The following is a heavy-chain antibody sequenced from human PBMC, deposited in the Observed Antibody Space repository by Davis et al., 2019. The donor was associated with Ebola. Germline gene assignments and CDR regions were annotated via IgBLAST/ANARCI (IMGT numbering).Heavy chain of an antibody. Sequence: AASVKVSCKASGYTFISYDIHWVRQAAGQGLEWMGWMNPNSGNTGYAPKFQGRVTMTRDTSISTAYMEVRSLRSEDTAVYYCEGDSSGYHHQNYWGQGTLVTVSS. CDR1: GYTFISYD. CDR2: MNPNSGNT. D-gene: IGHD3-22*01. CDR3: EGDSSGYHHQNY. J-gene: IGHJ4*02. V-gene: IGHV1-8*01.